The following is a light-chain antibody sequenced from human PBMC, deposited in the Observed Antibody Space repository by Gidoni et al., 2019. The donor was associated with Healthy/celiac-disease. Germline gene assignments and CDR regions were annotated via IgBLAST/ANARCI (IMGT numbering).Light chain of an antibody. CDR3: QQSYSTLWT. CDR2: AAS. J-gene: IGKJ1*01. V-gene: IGKV1-39*01. CDR1: QSISSY. Sequence: DLQMTQSPSSLSASVGDRVTITCRASQSISSYLNWYQQKPGKAPKLLIYAASSLQSGVPARFSGSGSGTEFTLTISSLQPEDFATYYCQQSYSTLWTFGQXTKVEIK.